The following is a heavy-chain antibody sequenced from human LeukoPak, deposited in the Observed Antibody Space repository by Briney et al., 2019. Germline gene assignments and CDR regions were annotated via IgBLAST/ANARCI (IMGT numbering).Heavy chain of an antibody. V-gene: IGHV3-23*01. J-gene: IGHJ4*02. CDR2: ISGSGDRT. D-gene: IGHD3-22*01. CDR1: GFTFSTYA. Sequence: PGGSLRLSCAASGFTFSTYAMSWVRQAPGKGLEWVSAISGSGDRTYYADSVKGRFTTSRDNSKNTLYLQMNSLRAEDTAIYYCAKDLAYDSSDYHVIFDCWGQGTLVTVSS. CDR3: AKDLAYDSSDYHVIFDC.